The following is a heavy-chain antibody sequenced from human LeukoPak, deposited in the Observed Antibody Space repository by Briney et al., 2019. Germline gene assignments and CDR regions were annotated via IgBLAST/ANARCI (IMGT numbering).Heavy chain of an antibody. Sequence: GGSLRLSCAASGFTFSSYGMHWVRQAPGKGLEWVAVIWYDGSNKYYADSVKGRFTISRDNSKNTLYLQMNSLSAEDTAVYFCAKMKGLYYYDSAGYSDNWGQGTLVTVSS. V-gene: IGHV3-33*06. D-gene: IGHD3-22*01. CDR1: GFTFSSYG. CDR3: AKMKGLYYYDSAGYSDN. CDR2: IWYDGSNK. J-gene: IGHJ4*02.